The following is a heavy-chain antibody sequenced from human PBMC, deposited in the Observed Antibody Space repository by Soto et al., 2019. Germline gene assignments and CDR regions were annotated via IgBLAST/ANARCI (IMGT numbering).Heavy chain of an antibody. V-gene: IGHV1-2*04. Sequence: ASVKVSCKASGYTFTGYYMHWVRQAPGQGLEWMGWINPNSGGTNYAQKFQGWVTTTRDTSISTAYMELSRLRSDDTAVYYCARALGYCSGGSCYYDYYYMDVWGKGTTVTVSS. D-gene: IGHD2-15*01. CDR3: ARALGYCSGGSCYYDYYYMDV. J-gene: IGHJ6*03. CDR1: GYTFTGYY. CDR2: INPNSGGT.